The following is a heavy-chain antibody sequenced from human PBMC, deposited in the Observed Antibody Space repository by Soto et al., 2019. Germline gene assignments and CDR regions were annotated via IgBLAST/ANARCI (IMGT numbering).Heavy chain of an antibody. Sequence: QVQLVESGGGLVKPEGPLRLSCAAPGFSFSVYYMTWILQAPGRGLEGISLISNRGDAIYYAYSVKGRFTISRDDARSSLFLQMDTLRAEDTAVYYCARDRAGTRTVPHHTSNLWGQGTMVTVAS. CDR2: ISNRGDAI. CDR1: GFSFSVYY. J-gene: IGHJ3*01. D-gene: IGHD6-19*01. CDR3: ARDRAGTRTVPHHTSNL. V-gene: IGHV3-11*01.